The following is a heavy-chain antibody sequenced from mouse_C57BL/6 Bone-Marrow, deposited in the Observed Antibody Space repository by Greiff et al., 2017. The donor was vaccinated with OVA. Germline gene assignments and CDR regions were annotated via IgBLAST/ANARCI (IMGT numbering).Heavy chain of an antibody. CDR1: GYTFTSYW. V-gene: IGHV1-59*01. J-gene: IGHJ2*01. Sequence: QVQLQQPGAELVRPGTSVKLSCKASGYTFTSYWMHWVKQRPGQGLEWIGVIDPSDSYTNYNQKFQGKATLTVDTSSSTAYMQLSSLTSEDSAVYYCARRARLRGWLLYYFDYWGQGTTLTVSS. CDR3: ARRARLRGWLLYYFDY. CDR2: IDPSDSYT. D-gene: IGHD2-3*01.